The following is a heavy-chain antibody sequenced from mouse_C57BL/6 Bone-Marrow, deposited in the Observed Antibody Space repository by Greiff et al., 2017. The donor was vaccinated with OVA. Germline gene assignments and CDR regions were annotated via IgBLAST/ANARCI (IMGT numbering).Heavy chain of an antibody. CDR1: GFTFSDYG. V-gene: IGHV5-17*01. CDR2: ISSCSSTI. CDR3: ARHTVDAMDY. J-gene: IGHJ4*01. D-gene: IGHD1-1*01. Sequence: EVMLVESGGGLVKPGGSLKLSCAASGFTFSDYGMHWVRQAPEQGLEWVAYISSCSSTIYYAHTVKGRFTISSDNAKNTLFLQMASLRSEDTAMYYCARHTVDAMDYWGQGTSVTVSS.